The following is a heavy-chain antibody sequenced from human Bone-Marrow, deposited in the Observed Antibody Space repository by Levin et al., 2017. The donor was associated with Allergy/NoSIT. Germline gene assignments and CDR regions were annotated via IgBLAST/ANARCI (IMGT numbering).Heavy chain of an antibody. CDR1: GFTFTDHW. CDR3: VRETTTVPGDYFDN. CDR2: INGDGDST. V-gene: IGHV3-74*01. Sequence: PGGSLRLSCAASGFTFTDHWMHWVRQGPGKGLVWVSRINGDGDSTNYADSVKGRFTMSRDNAKNTLYLQMKSLRAEDTGVYYCVRETTTVPGDYFDNWGQGTLVTVSS. J-gene: IGHJ4*02. D-gene: IGHD4-17*01.